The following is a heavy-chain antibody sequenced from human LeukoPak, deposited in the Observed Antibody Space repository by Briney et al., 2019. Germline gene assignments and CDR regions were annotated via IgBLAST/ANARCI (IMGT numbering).Heavy chain of an antibody. CDR3: ARDHGDYYYGMDV. CDR1: GFTFSSYG. Sequence: GRSLRLSCAASGFTFSSYGMHWVRQAPGKGLEWVAVIWYDGSNKYYADSVKGRFTISRDNSKNTLYLQMNSLRAEDTAVYYYARDHGDYYYGMDVWGQGTTVTVSS. D-gene: IGHD2-8*01. CDR2: IWYDGSNK. J-gene: IGHJ6*02. V-gene: IGHV3-33*01.